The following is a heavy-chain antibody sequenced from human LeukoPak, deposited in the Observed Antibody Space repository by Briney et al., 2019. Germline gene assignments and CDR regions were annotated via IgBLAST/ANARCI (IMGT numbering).Heavy chain of an antibody. V-gene: IGHV4-59*01. Sequence: SETLSLTCTVSGGSISSYYWSWIRQPPGKGLEWIGYIYYSGSTNYNPPLKSRVTISVDTSKNQFSLKLSSVTAADTAVYYCATAGTDTDPFDPWGQGTLVTVSS. CDR2: IYYSGST. J-gene: IGHJ5*02. D-gene: IGHD6-13*01. CDR1: GGSISSYY. CDR3: ATAGTDTDPFDP.